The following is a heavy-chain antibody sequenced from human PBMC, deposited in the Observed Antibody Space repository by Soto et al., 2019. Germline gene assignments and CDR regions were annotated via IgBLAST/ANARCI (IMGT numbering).Heavy chain of an antibody. D-gene: IGHD6-19*01. CDR3: ARCIAVDGITFDY. Sequence: SETLSLTCTVSGGSISSYYWSWIRQPPGKGLEWIGYIYYSGSTNYNPSLKSRVTISVDTSKNQFSLKLSSVTAADTAVYYCARCIAVDGITFDYWGQGTLVTVSS. CDR1: GGSISSYY. CDR2: IYYSGST. V-gene: IGHV4-59*01. J-gene: IGHJ4*02.